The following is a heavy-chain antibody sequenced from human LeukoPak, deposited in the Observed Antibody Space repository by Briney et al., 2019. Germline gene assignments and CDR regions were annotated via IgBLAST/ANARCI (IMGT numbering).Heavy chain of an antibody. CDR1: GGAISHHY. CDR3: ARATGYRIEDYFDY. D-gene: IGHD6-13*01. J-gene: IGHJ4*02. V-gene: IGHV4-59*11. Sequence: SETLSLTCTVSGGAISHHYWSWIRQPPGKGLEWIGNIYYSGSTNYNPSLKSRVTISVETSKNEFSLKLRSVTAADTAVYYCARATGYRIEDYFDYWGQGTLVTVSS. CDR2: IYYSGST.